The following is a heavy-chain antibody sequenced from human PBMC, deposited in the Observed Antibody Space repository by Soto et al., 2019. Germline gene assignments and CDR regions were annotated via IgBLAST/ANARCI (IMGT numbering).Heavy chain of an antibody. D-gene: IGHD2-2*01. V-gene: IGHV3-30*18. CDR3: AKEFTTFPSYWFCDL. CDR1: GFTFSSYG. CDR2: IQYDGLNH. Sequence: QVQLVESGGGVVQPGRSLTLSCVASGFTFSSYGMTWVRQAPGKGLEWVAIIQYDGLNHLYADSVQGRFTISRDNSRNTLYLQMNSLTADDTAVYFCAKEFTTFPSYWFCDLWGRGTLVTVSS. J-gene: IGHJ2*01.